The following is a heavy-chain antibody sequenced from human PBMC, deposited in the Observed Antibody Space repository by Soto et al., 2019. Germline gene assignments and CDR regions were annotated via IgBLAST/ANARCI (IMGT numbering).Heavy chain of an antibody. V-gene: IGHV3-30-3*01. D-gene: IGHD3-3*01. J-gene: IGHJ4*02. CDR1: GFPCSRDS. CDR3: ARDQSPFYDFWSGPPLY. Sequence: RGPLRLSCAASGFPCSRDSMHWVRQAPGKGLEWVALISYDGSNKYYADSVKGRFTISRDNSKNTLYLQMNSLRAEDTAVYYCARDQSPFYDFWSGPPLYWGQGTLVTVSS. CDR2: ISYDGSNK.